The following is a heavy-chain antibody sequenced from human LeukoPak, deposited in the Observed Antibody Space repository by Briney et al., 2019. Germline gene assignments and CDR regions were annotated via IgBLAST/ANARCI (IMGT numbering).Heavy chain of an antibody. D-gene: IGHD3-22*01. CDR3: ARQYYYDSSGYYGDAFDI. V-gene: IGHV3-30-3*01. CDR2: ISYDGSNK. Sequence: GGSLRLSCAASGFTFSTYAMSWVRQAPGKGLEWVAVISYDGSNKYYADSVKGRFTISRDNSKNTLYLQMNSLRAEDTAVYYCARQYYYDSSGYYGDAFDIWGQGTMVTVSS. J-gene: IGHJ3*02. CDR1: GFTFSTYA.